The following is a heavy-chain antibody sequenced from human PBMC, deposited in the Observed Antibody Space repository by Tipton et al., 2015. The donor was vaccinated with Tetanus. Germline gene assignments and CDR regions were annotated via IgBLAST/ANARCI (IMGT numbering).Heavy chain of an antibody. CDR3: ARESITIFGVVSIDY. V-gene: IGHV4-4*02. CDR2: IYHSGTT. J-gene: IGHJ4*02. Sequence: QVQLVQSGAEVKPSGTLSLTCAVSGGSIRSSNWWSWVRQTPGKGLEWIGEIYHSGTTNYNPSLKSRVTMSVDNSKNQFSLKLNSVTAADTAVYYCARESITIFGVVSIDYWGQGTLVTVSS. D-gene: IGHD3-3*01. CDR1: GGSIRSSNW.